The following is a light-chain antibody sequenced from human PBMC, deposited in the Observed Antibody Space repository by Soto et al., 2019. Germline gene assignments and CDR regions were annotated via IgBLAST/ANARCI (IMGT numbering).Light chain of an antibody. CDR2: DVN. CDR1: SSDIGASNY. CDR3: YSWNSNSDTHYV. V-gene: IGLV2-14*03. J-gene: IGLJ1*01. Sequence: QPVLTQPASVSGSPGQSITISCTGTSSDIGASNYVSWYQQHPGQAPKLMISDVNNRPSGISDRFSGSKSGNTASLTISGLQAEDDADYYCYSWNSNSDTHYVFGTGTKVTVL.